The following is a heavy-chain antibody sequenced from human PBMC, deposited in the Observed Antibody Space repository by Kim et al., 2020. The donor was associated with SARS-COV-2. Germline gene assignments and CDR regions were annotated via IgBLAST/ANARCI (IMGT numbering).Heavy chain of an antibody. CDR1: GFTFSSYG. Sequence: GGSLRLSCAASGFTFSSYGMHWVRQAPGKGLEWVAVISYDGSNKYYADSVKGRFTISRDNSKNTLYLQMNSLRAEDTAVYYCAKVSCSGSSYAWTYYYYGMDVWGPVTTVTVSS. CDR2: ISYDGSNK. CDR3: AKVSCSGSSYAWTYYYYGMDV. J-gene: IGHJ6*02. D-gene: IGHD3-10*02. V-gene: IGHV3-30*18.